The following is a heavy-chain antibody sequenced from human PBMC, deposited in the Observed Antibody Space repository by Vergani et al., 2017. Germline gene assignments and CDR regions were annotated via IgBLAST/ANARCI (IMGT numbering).Heavy chain of an antibody. J-gene: IGHJ6*02. Sequence: QVQLVQSGAEVKKPGSSVKVSCKASGGTFSSYAISWVRQAPGQGLEWMGGIIPIFGTANYAQKFQGRVTITADESTSTAYMELSSLRSEDTAVYYCARGRVATVPSRGYYYYGMDVWGQGTTVTVSS. D-gene: IGHD4-17*01. V-gene: IGHV1-69*01. CDR2: IIPIFGTA. CDR3: ARGRVATVPSRGYYYYGMDV. CDR1: GGTFSSYA.